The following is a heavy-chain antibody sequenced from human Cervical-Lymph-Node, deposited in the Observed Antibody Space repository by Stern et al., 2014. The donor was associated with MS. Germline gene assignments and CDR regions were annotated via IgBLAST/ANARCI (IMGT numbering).Heavy chain of an antibody. J-gene: IGHJ4*02. Sequence: QVQLQATCPGLVKPSQTPSPTYAVTGGSNSSAEYYWTWIRQSPGKGLEWIGYIHNSGTTYYNPSLKSRVTISVDTSKNQFSLKLRSVTAADTAVYYCSRDADGYSLVFGYWGRGTLVTVSS. CDR1: GGSNSSAEYY. D-gene: IGHD5-24*01. CDR2: IHNSGTT. V-gene: IGHV4-30-4*01. CDR3: SRDADGYSLVFGY.